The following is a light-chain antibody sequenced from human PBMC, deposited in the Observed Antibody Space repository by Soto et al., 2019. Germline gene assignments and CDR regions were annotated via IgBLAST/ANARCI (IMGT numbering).Light chain of an antibody. V-gene: IGKV3-20*01. CDR3: QQYGSSPTT. CDR1: QSVNTK. J-gene: IGKJ1*01. CDR2: GAS. Sequence: EIVLTQSPGTLSLSPGERATLSCRASQSVNTKLAWYQQKPGQAPRLLISGASSRATGIPDRFSGSGSGTDFTLTISRLEPEDFAVYYCQQYGSSPTTFGQGTKVDI.